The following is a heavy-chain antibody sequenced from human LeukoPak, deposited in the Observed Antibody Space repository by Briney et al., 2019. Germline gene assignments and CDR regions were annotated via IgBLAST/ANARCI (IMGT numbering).Heavy chain of an antibody. J-gene: IGHJ3*02. CDR3: SKDPNGDCVGAFDM. V-gene: IGHV3-23*01. CDR1: GLTFSNYA. Sequence: PGGSLRLSCAASGLTFSNYAMTWVRQAPGKGLEWVSSITVSGGTTYYADSVKGRFSISRDNSRNTLFLHMNSLRAGDTAVYYCSKDPNGDCVGAFDMWGPGTMVTVSS. D-gene: IGHD4-17*01. CDR2: ITVSGGTT.